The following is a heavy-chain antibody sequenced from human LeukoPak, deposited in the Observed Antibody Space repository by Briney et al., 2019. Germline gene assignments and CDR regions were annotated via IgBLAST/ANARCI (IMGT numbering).Heavy chain of an antibody. CDR1: GFTFSSYE. CDR2: ISSSGSTI. CDR3: ARDVGPRTENWFDP. J-gene: IGHJ5*02. D-gene: IGHD1-26*01. Sequence: GGSLRLSCAASGFTFSSYEMNWVGQAPGKGLEWVSYISSSGSTIYYADSVKGRFTISRDNAKNSLYLQMNSLRAEDTAVYYCARDVGPRTENWFDPWGQGTLVTVSS. V-gene: IGHV3-48*03.